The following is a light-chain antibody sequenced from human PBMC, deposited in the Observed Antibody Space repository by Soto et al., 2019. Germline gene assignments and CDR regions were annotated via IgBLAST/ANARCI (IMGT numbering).Light chain of an antibody. Sequence: QSALTQPASVSGSPGQSITISCTGTVGLVSWYQQHPGKVPKLIIYDDTKRPSGVSSRFSGSKSGNTASLTISGLQTEDEADYYCGSYRSIGSLVFGTGTKVTVL. CDR2: DDT. J-gene: IGLJ1*01. V-gene: IGLV2-14*02. CDR1: VGL. CDR3: GSYRSIGSLV.